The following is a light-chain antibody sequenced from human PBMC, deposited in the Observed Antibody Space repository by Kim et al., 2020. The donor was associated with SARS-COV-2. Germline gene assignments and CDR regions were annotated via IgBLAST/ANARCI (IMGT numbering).Light chain of an antibody. J-gene: IGKJ2*01. CDR1: QSVSHNF. Sequence: EIVLTQSPGTLSLSPGERATLSCRASQSVSHNFLAWFQQKPGQTPRLLIYGASNRAPGIPDRFSGRGSGTDFTLTISRLEPEDFVVYYCHQYISSPHTFGQGTKLEI. V-gene: IGKV3-20*01. CDR2: GAS. CDR3: HQYISSPHT.